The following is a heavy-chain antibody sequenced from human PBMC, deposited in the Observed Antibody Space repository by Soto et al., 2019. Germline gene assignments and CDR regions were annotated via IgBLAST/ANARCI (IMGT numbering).Heavy chain of an antibody. J-gene: IGHJ5*02. V-gene: IGHV1-18*01. CDR1: GYTFTSYG. CDR2: ISAYNGKT. D-gene: IGHD3-22*01. Sequence: GASVKVSCKASGYTFTSYGISWVRQAPGQGLEWMGWISAYNGKTNNAQKFQGRVTMATDTSTRTAYMELRSLRSDDTAVYYCARDYDDSSGSPWWFDPWGEGTLVTVSS. CDR3: ARDYDDSSGSPWWFDP.